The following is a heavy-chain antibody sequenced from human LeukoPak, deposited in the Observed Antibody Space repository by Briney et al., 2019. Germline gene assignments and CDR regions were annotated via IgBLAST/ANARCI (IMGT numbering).Heavy chain of an antibody. J-gene: IGHJ5*02. D-gene: IGHD1-26*01. CDR2: ISGSGGST. CDR3: AKSPYSGSYYGIRYNWFDP. Sequence: GGSLRLSCAASGFTFSSYAMSWVRQAPGKGLEWVSAISGSGGSTYYADSVKGRFTISRDNSKNTLYLQMNSLRAEDTAVYYCAKSPYSGSYYGIRYNWFDPWGQETLLTVSS. V-gene: IGHV3-23*01. CDR1: GFTFSSYA.